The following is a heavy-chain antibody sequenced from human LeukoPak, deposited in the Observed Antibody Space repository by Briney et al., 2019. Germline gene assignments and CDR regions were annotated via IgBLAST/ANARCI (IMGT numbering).Heavy chain of an antibody. Sequence: GGSLRLSCSASGFPFSSYGMHWVRQAPGKGLEWVAVISYDGSNKYYADSVKGRFTISRDNSKNTLYLQMNSLRAEDTAVYYCAKDRMVRGRLYYYGMDVWGQGTTVTVSS. CDR3: AKDRMVRGRLYYYGMDV. CDR1: GFPFSSYG. J-gene: IGHJ6*02. V-gene: IGHV3-30*18. CDR2: ISYDGSNK. D-gene: IGHD3-10*01.